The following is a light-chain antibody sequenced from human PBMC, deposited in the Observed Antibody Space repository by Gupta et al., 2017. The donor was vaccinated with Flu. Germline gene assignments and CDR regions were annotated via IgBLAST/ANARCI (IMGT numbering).Light chain of an antibody. CDR3: QQYNCWPGT. CDR1: QSIGNN. Sequence: EIVMTQSPATLSVSPGGRATLSCRASQSIGNNLAWLQQKPGQSPRLIIYGASTRATGFPARFSGSGSGTEFTLTISSLQSEDSAVYYCQQYNCWPGTFGQGTKVEIK. J-gene: IGKJ1*01. V-gene: IGKV3-15*01. CDR2: GAS.